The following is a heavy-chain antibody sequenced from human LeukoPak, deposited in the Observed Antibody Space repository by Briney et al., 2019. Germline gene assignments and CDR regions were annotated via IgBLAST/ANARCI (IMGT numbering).Heavy chain of an antibody. D-gene: IGHD6-13*01. CDR1: GYTFTSYY. CDR3: ARAIFGIAAAGRAYYFDY. J-gene: IGHJ4*02. V-gene: IGHV1-46*01. Sequence: GASVKVSCKASGYTFTSYYMHWVRQAPGQGLEWMGIINPSGGSTSYAQKFQGRVTMTRDTSTSTVYKELSSLRSEDTAVYYCARAIFGIAAAGRAYYFDYWGQGTLVTVSS. CDR2: INPSGGST.